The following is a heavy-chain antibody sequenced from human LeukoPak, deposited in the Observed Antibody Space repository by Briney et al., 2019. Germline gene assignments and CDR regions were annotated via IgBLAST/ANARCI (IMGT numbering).Heavy chain of an antibody. CDR3: ARVTSKVNYRMDV. Sequence: GGSLRLSCAASVFTLSRYSMYAVPQAPGKGLEWVSSISSSSSYIYYADSVKGRFTISRDNAKNSLYLQMNSLRAEDTAVYYCARVTSKVNYRMDVWGQGTTVTVSS. J-gene: IGHJ6*02. V-gene: IGHV3-21*04. CDR1: VFTLSRYS. CDR2: ISSSSSYI.